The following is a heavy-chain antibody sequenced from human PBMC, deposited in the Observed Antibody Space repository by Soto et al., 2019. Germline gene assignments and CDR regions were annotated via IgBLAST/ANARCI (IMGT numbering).Heavy chain of an antibody. J-gene: IGHJ3*02. Sequence: GALRLSCAASGFTVSSNYMSWVRQAPGKGLEWVSVIYSGGSTYYADSVKGRFTISRDNSKNTLYLQMNSLRAEDTAVYYCARGGGGWYDAFDIWGQGTMVTVSS. CDR1: GFTVSSNY. CDR2: IYSGGST. D-gene: IGHD2-15*01. V-gene: IGHV3-66*01. CDR3: ARGGGGWYDAFDI.